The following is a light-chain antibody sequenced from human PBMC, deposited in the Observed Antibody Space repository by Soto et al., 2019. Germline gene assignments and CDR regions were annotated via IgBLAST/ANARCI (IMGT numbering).Light chain of an antibody. V-gene: IGKV3-15*01. Sequence: EIVMPQSPATLSVSPGERATLSCRASQSVSSNLAWYQQKPGQAPRLLIYGASTRATGIPARFSGTGSGTDFTLTVSSLQSEDFAVYYCQQYDNWPQTFGHGTKGDIK. CDR2: GAS. J-gene: IGKJ1*01. CDR3: QQYDNWPQT. CDR1: QSVSSN.